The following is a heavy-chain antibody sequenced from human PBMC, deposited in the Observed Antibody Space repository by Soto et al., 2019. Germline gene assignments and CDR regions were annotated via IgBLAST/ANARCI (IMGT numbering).Heavy chain of an antibody. V-gene: IGHV3-23*01. Sequence: GGSLRLSCAASGFSFSTYAMTWVRQAPGKGLEWVAGISGSGGSTYYADSVKGRFTISRDNSKSTLDLQMNSLRAEDTAVYYCARISSTYYYKWGQGTLVTVS. CDR1: GFSFSTYA. D-gene: IGHD3-22*01. CDR3: ARISSTYYYK. J-gene: IGHJ4*02. CDR2: ISGSGGST.